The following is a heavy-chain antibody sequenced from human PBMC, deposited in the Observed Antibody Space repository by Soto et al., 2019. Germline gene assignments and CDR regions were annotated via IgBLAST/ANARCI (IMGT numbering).Heavy chain of an antibody. J-gene: IGHJ6*02. CDR1: GYAFTSYY. V-gene: IGHV1-46*01. CDR3: ARDLGCSGGSCKSYYYYGMDV. CDR2: INPSGGST. Sequence: ASVKVSSKASGYAFTSYYMHWVRRAPGQEHEWMGIINPSGGSTSYAQKFQGRVTMTRDTSTSTVYMELSSLRSEDTAVYYCARDLGCSGGSCKSYYYYGMDVWGQGTTVTVSS. D-gene: IGHD2-15*01.